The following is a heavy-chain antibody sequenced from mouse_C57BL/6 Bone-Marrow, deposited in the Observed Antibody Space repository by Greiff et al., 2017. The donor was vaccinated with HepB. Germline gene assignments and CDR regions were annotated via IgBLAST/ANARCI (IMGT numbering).Heavy chain of an antibody. D-gene: IGHD1-1*01. J-gene: IGHJ2*01. CDR1: GYTFTSYW. Sequence: VKLQQPGAELVRPGTSVKLSCKASGYTFTSYWMHWVKQRPGQGLEWIGVIDPSDSYTNYNQKFKGKATLTVDTSSSTAYMQLSSLTSEDSAVYYCAREGGVPTVVLDYWGQGTTLTVSS. V-gene: IGHV1-59*01. CDR2: IDPSDSYT. CDR3: AREGGVPTVVLDY.